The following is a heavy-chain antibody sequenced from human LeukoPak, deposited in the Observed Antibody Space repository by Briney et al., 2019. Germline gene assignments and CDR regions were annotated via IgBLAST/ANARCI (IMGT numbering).Heavy chain of an antibody. CDR2: ISSSSSYI. V-gene: IGHV3-21*01. J-gene: IGHJ2*01. CDR3: ARDGGSAMVPLRYFDL. CDR1: GFTFSSYS. D-gene: IGHD5-18*01. Sequence: AGGSLGLSCAASGFTFSSYSMNWVRQAPGKGLEWVSSISSSSSYIYYADSVKGRFTISRDNAKNSLYLQMNSLRAEDTAVYYCARDGGSAMVPLRYFDLWGRGTLVTVSS.